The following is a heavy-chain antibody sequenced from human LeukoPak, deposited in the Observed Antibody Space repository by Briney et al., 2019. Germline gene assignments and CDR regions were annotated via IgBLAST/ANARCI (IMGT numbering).Heavy chain of an antibody. Sequence: GESLKISCKGSGNSFTNYWIAWVRQMPGKGLEWMGIIYPGDSDTTYNPSFRGQVTISADRSINTAYLQWNTLKASDTAIYYCARPVRGSGSLNWFDRWGQGTLVTVSS. CDR1: GNSFTNYW. J-gene: IGHJ5*02. CDR3: ARPVRGSGSLNWFDR. CDR2: IYPGDSDT. D-gene: IGHD3-10*01. V-gene: IGHV5-51*01.